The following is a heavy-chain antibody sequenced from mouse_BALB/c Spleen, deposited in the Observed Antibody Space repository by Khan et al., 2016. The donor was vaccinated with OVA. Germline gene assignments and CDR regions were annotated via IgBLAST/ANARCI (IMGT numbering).Heavy chain of an antibody. CDR1: GFSLTTYG. V-gene: IGHV2-6-1*01. D-gene: IGHD2-10*01. Sequence: VQLKQSGPGLAAPSQSLSITCTISGFSLTTYGVHWVRQPPGKGLEWLVVIWSDGTTNYNSALKSRLTLTKDNSQRQVFLKMNSLQTDDTAIYFCARQPYYHYNIMDYWGQGTSVTVSS. CDR3: ARQPYYHYNIMDY. CDR2: IWSDGTT. J-gene: IGHJ4*01.